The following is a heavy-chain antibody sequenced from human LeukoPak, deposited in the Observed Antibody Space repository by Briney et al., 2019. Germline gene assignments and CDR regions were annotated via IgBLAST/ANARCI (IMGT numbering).Heavy chain of an antibody. J-gene: IGHJ4*02. CDR1: GGSINSYC. Sequence: SETLSLTCTVSGGSINSYCWSWIRQSPGKGLEWIGYIYYSGSTNYNPSLKSRLTTSVDTSKNQFSLKLSSVTAADTAVYYCARSSAHAAMPFDYWGQGTLVTVSS. D-gene: IGHD2-2*01. CDR3: ARSSAHAAMPFDY. CDR2: IYYSGST. V-gene: IGHV4-59*08.